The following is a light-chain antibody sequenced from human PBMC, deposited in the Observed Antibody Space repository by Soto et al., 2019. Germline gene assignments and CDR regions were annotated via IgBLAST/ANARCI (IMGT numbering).Light chain of an antibody. J-gene: IGKJ2*01. Sequence: DIQMTQSPSSLSASVGDRVTFTCQASQDISNSLNWYQQKPGKAPQLLIYDASNLELGVPIRFRGSGSWTEFTSTILSLKAEDFATDECQQYDSLPPTFGLGTRLEMK. CDR2: DAS. CDR1: QDISNS. V-gene: IGKV1-33*01. CDR3: QQYDSLPPT.